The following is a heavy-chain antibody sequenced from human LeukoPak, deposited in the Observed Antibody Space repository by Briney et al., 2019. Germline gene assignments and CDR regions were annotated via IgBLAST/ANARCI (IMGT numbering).Heavy chain of an antibody. CDR1: GGTFSSYA. CDR2: IIPIFGTA. CDR3: ARGPYFDSSDAFDI. J-gene: IGHJ3*02. D-gene: IGHD3-22*01. V-gene: IGHV1-69*01. Sequence: SSVKVSCKASGGTFSSYAISWVRQAPGQGLEWMGGIIPIFGTANYAQKFQGRVTITADESTSTAYMELSSLRSEDAAVYYCARGPYFDSSDAFDIWGQGTMVTVSS.